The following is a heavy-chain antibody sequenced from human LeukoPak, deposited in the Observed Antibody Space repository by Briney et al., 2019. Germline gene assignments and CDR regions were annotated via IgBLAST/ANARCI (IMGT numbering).Heavy chain of an antibody. V-gene: IGHV3-66*01. Sequence: RGSLRLSCAASGFTVSSKYMSWVRQAPGKGLEWVSVIYSDGSTYYADSVKGRFTISRDNSKNMIYLEMNSLRAEDTAVYYCAKERNLEIAVAGTIFDYWGQGTLVTVSS. D-gene: IGHD6-19*01. J-gene: IGHJ4*02. CDR3: AKERNLEIAVAGTIFDY. CDR1: GFTVSSKY. CDR2: IYSDGST.